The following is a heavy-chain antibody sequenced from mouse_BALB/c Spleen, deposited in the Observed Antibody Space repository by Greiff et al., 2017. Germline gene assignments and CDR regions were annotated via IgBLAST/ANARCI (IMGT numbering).Heavy chain of an antibody. V-gene: IGHV1-4*02. CDR2: INPSSGYT. CDR1: GYTFTSYT. J-gene: IGHJ2*01. Sequence: VQLQQSAAELARPGASVKMSCKASGYTFTSYTMHWVKQRPGQGLEWIGYINPSSGYTEYNQKFKDKTTLTADKSSSTAYMQLSSLTSEDSAVYYCARDYCGSSYSYFDYWGQGTTLTVSS. D-gene: IGHD1-1*01. CDR3: ARDYCGSSYSYFDY.